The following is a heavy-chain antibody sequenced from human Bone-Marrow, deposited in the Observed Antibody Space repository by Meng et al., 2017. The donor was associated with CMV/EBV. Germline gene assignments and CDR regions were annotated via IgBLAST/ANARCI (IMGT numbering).Heavy chain of an antibody. V-gene: IGHV4-34*01. CDR1: GGSFSVYY. CDR3: ARAWSSGYYCDS. J-gene: IGHJ4*02. D-gene: IGHD3-22*01. CDR2: INHRGTT. Sequence: SETLSLTCAVYGGSFSVYYWTWIRQSPGEGLEWIGEINHRGTTNYNPSLRRRLTISVDKSKNQFSLNLTSVAAADTGVYYCARAWSSGYYCDSWGQGTLVTVSS.